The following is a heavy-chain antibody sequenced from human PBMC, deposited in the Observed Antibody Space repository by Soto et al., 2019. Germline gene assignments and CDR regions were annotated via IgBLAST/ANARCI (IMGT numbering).Heavy chain of an antibody. D-gene: IGHD2-21*02. Sequence: QVQLQQSGPGLVKPSQTLSLTCTVSGGSISFDHYHWTWIRQPPGKGLEWIGYVHYSGSVLYNPSLQSRVSISVDTSKNQFSMKLRSVTAADTAVYFCAREDDGGDRDYYGLDVCGQGTTVTVSS. V-gene: IGHV4-30-4*01. J-gene: IGHJ6*02. CDR1: GGSISFDHYH. CDR2: VHYSGSV. CDR3: AREDDGGDRDYYGLDV.